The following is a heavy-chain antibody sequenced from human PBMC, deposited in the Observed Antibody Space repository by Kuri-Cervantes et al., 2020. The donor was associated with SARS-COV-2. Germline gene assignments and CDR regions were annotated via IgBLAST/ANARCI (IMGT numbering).Heavy chain of an antibody. CDR2: ISSSSSYI. J-gene: IGHJ4*02. V-gene: IGHV3-21*01. CDR1: GFTFSSYG. Sequence: GESLKISWAASGFTFSSYGMRWVRQAPGKGLEWVSSISSSSSYIYYADSVKGRFTISRDNAKNSLYLQMNSLRGEDTAVYYCARDLRLGKSLDYWGQGTLVTVSS. CDR3: ARDLRLGKSLDY. D-gene: IGHD7-27*01.